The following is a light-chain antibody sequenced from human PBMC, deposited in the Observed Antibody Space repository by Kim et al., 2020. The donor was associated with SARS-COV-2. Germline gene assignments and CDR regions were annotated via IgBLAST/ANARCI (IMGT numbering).Light chain of an antibody. J-gene: IGKJ1*01. CDR2: KAS. CDR1: ESISAW. V-gene: IGKV1-5*03. CDR3: QQYNSYPWT. Sequence: DIQMTQSPSTLSASVGDRVTITCRASESISAWLAWYQQKPGKAPNLLIYKASSLESGVPSRFSGGGSGTDFTLTISSLQPDDFATYYCQQYNSYPWTFGQGTKVDIK.